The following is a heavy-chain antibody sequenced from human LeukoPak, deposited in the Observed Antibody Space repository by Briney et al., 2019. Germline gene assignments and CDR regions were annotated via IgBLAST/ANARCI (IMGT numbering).Heavy chain of an antibody. CDR1: GGSISSGDYY. CDR2: IYYSGST. CDR3: ARDTPYSNNPVR. V-gene: IGHV4-30-4*08. Sequence: SQTLSLTCTVSGGSISSGDYYWSWIRQPPGKGLEWIGYIYYSGSTYYNSSLKSRVTISVDTSKNQFSLKLSSVTAADTAVYYCARDTPYSNNPVRWGQGTLVTVSS. J-gene: IGHJ4*02. D-gene: IGHD4-11*01.